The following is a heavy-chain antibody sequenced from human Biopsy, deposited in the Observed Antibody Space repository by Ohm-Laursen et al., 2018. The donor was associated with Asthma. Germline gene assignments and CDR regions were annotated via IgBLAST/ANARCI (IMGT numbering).Heavy chain of an antibody. CDR3: ARAQDYYDSRGYYRSFDY. Sequence: QTLSLTCTVSYGSITSCGYYWTWIRQHPGKGLEWIGFIYYSGSTYYNPSLKSRVSISIDTSKNQFSLKLSSVTAADTAVYYCARAQDYYDSRGYYRSFDYWGQGTLVTVSS. J-gene: IGHJ4*02. V-gene: IGHV4-31*03. CDR1: YGSITSCGYY. D-gene: IGHD3-22*01. CDR2: IYYSGST.